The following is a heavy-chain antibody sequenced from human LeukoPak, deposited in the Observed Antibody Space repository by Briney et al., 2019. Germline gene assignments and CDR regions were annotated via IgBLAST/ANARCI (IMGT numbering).Heavy chain of an antibody. J-gene: IGHJ3*02. CDR1: AFSFSNYN. D-gene: IGHD3-3*02. V-gene: IGHV3-7*01. Sequence: GGSLRLSCAASAFSFSNYNMSWVRQAPGKGLEWVANIKQDGSEKYYVDSVKGRFTISRDNAKNSLYLQMNSLRAEDTAVYYCARVPYVLGAFDIWGQGTMVTVSS. CDR3: ARVPYVLGAFDI. CDR2: IKQDGSEK.